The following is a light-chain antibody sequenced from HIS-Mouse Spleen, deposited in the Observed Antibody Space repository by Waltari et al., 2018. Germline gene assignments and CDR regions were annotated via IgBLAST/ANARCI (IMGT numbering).Light chain of an antibody. J-gene: IGLJ1*01. CDR3: SSYTSSSTYV. CDR1: SSAVGASNY. Sequence: QSALTQPASVSGSPGPSITISCTGTSSAVGASNYSPWYQQQPGKAPKLMIYEVSNRPSGVSNRFSGSKSGNTASLTISGLQAEDEADYYCSSYTSSSTYVFGTGTKVTVL. V-gene: IGLV2-14*01. CDR2: EVS.